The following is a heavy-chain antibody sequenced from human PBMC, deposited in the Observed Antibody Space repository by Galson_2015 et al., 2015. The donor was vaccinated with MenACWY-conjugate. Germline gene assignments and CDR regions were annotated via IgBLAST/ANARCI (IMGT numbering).Heavy chain of an antibody. D-gene: IGHD5-24*01. CDR2: IYPGDSDT. CDR3: ARHRDGYTNDY. V-gene: IGHV5-51*01. CDR1: GYTFTTYW. Sequence: QSGAEVKKPGESLKISCKGSGYTFTTYWIAWVRQMPGKGLEWMGIIYPGDSDTRYSPSFQGLVTISVDKSITTAYLQWSSLKASDTAIYYCARHRDGYTNDYWGQGTLVTVSS. J-gene: IGHJ4*02.